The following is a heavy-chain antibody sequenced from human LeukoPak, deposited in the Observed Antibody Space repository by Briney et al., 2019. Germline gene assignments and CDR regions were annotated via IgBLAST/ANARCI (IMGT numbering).Heavy chain of an antibody. Sequence: GESLKISCKGSGYSFTSYWIGWVRQMPGKGLEWMGIIYPGDSDTRYSPSFQGQVTISADKSISTAYLQWSSLKASDTAMYHCARLMRATRRENYYYYYYMDVWGKGTTVTVSS. CDR1: GYSFTSYW. CDR3: ARLMRATRRENYYYYYYMDV. V-gene: IGHV5-51*01. D-gene: IGHD5-12*01. J-gene: IGHJ6*03. CDR2: IYPGDSDT.